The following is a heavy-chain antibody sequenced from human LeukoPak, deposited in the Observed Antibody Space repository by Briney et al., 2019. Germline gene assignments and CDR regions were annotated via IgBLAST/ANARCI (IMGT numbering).Heavy chain of an antibody. CDR3: ASNIGYSYGYYFDY. V-gene: IGHV3-23*01. J-gene: IGHJ4*02. D-gene: IGHD5-18*01. CDR2: ISGSGGST. CDR1: GFTFSSYA. Sequence: GGSLRLSCAASGFTFSSYAMSWVRQAPGKGLEWVSAISGSGGSTYYADSVKGRFTISRDNSKNTLYLQMNSLRAEDTAVYYCASNIGYSYGYYFDYWGQGTLVTVSS.